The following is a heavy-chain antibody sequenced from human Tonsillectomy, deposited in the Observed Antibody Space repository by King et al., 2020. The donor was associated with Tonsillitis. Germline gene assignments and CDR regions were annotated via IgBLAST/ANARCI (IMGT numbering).Heavy chain of an antibody. J-gene: IGHJ5*02. CDR1: GFTFSTYD. CDR3: EFKWIKWLGQGIAPEGNWFDP. V-gene: IGHV3-13*04. CDR2: LGTAGNS. D-gene: IGHD5-12*01. Sequence: QLVQSGGGLVQPGGSLRLSCAASGFTFSTYDMHWDRQGTGKGLKWVSVLGTAGNSYYPGSVKGRFTISRENAKKSLYLQMNSLRVGDTAVYDSEFKWIKWLGQGIAPEGNWFDPWGQGTLVTVSS.